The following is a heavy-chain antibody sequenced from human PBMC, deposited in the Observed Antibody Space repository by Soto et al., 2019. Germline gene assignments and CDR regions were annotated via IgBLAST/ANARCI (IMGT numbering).Heavy chain of an antibody. V-gene: IGHV3-30*03. CDR1: GFTFSSYG. D-gene: IGHD6-19*01. Sequence: QVQLVESGGGVVQPGRSLRLSCAASGFTFSSYGMHWVRQAPGKGLEWVAVISYDGSNKYYADSVKGRFTISRDNSKNTLYLQTNSLRAEDTAVCYCAIGGRGYSSGWPFDYWGQGTLVTVSS. J-gene: IGHJ4*02. CDR3: AIGGRGYSSGWPFDY. CDR2: ISYDGSNK.